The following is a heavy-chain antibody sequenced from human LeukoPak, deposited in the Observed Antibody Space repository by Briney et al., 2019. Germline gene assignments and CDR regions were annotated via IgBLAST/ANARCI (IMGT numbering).Heavy chain of an antibody. D-gene: IGHD3-22*01. CDR3: ARGSGYYYPIDY. Sequence: GGSLRLSCAASGFIVSSNYMSWVRQAPGKGLEWVSVIYTGGSTYYPDSVKGRFTISRDNSKNTLYLQMNSLRAEDTAVYYCARGSGYYYPIDYWGQGTLVTVSS. CDR1: GFIVSSNY. V-gene: IGHV3-53*05. J-gene: IGHJ4*02. CDR2: IYTGGST.